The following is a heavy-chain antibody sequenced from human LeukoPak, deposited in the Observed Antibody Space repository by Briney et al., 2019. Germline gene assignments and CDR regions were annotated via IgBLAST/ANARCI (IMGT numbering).Heavy chain of an antibody. CDR3: AKGVPDGGNFDY. Sequence: GGSLRLSCAASEFTLSSYAMSWVRQAPGKGLEWVSAISGSGGSTYYADSVKGRFTISRDNSKNTLFLQMNSLRAEDTAVYYCAKGVPDGGNFDYWGQGTLVTVSS. D-gene: IGHD3-16*01. J-gene: IGHJ4*02. CDR1: EFTLSSYA. V-gene: IGHV3-23*01. CDR2: ISGSGGST.